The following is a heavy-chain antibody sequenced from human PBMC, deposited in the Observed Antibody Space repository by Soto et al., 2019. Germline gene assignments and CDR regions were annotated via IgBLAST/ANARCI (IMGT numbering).Heavy chain of an antibody. Sequence: SETLSLTCAVYGGSFSGYYWSWIRQPPGKGLEWIGEITHSGSTNYNPSHQSRVTISVDTSKNQFSLQLSYVTAADTAVYYCARGEANWGPLDYWGQRTLVTVSS. D-gene: IGHD7-27*01. CDR2: ITHSGST. CDR3: ARGEANWGPLDY. CDR1: GGSFSGYY. V-gene: IGHV4-34*01. J-gene: IGHJ4*02.